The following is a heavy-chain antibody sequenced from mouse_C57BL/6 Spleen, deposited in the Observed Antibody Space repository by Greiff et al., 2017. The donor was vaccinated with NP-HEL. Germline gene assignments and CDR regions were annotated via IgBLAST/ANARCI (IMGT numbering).Heavy chain of an antibody. J-gene: IGHJ2*01. V-gene: IGHV1-74*01. CDR1: GYTFTSYW. Sequence: QVQLQPPGAELVKPGASVKVSCKASGYTFTSYWMHWVKQRPGPGLEWIGRIHPSDSDTNYNQKFKGKATLTVDKSSSTAYMQLSSLTSEDSAVYDCAINYGSSCGYFDYWGQGTTLTVSS. CDR3: AINYGSSCGYFDY. CDR2: IHPSDSDT. D-gene: IGHD1-1*01.